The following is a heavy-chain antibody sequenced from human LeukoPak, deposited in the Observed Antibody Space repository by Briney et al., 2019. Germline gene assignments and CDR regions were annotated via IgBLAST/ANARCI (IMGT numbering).Heavy chain of an antibody. CDR2: MNPNSGNT. V-gene: IGHV1-8*01. CDR1: GYTFTSYD. D-gene: IGHD5-18*01. Sequence: VASVKVSCKASGYTFTSYDINWVRQATGQGLEWMGWMNPNSGNTGYAQKFQGRVTMTRNTSISTAYMELSSLRSEDTAVYYCARGYTAMAYFDYWGQGTLVTVSS. CDR3: ARGYTAMAYFDY. J-gene: IGHJ4*02.